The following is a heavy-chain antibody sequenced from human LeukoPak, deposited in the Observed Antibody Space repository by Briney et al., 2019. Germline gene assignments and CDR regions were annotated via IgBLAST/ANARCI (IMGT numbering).Heavy chain of an antibody. V-gene: IGHV1-69*13. J-gene: IGHJ3*02. CDR1: VGTFSSYA. CDR3: ASPVAVAGRNAFDI. CDR2: IIPIFGTA. D-gene: IGHD6-19*01. Sequence: SVKVSCKASVGTFSSYAISWVRQAPGQGLEWMGGIIPIFGTANYAQKFQGRVTITADESTSTAYMELSSLRSEDTAVYYCASPVAVAGRNAFDIWGQGTMVTVSS.